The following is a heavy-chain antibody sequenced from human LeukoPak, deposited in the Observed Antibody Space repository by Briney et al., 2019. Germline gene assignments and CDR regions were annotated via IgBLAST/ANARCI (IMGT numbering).Heavy chain of an antibody. CDR1: GGSISSYY. Sequence: SETLSLTCSVSGGSISSYYWSWIRQSAGKGLEWIGRFYTSGTINYNPSLKSRVTLSIDTSTNEFSLRLTSVTAADTAVYYCARLAVLLWFGEQVDYWGQGTLVTVSS. D-gene: IGHD3-10*01. CDR2: FYTSGTI. CDR3: ARLAVLLWFGEQVDY. J-gene: IGHJ4*02. V-gene: IGHV4-4*07.